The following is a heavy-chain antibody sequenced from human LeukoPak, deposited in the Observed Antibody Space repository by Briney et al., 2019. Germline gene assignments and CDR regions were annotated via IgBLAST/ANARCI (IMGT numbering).Heavy chain of an antibody. CDR2: ISSSKSYI. V-gene: IGHV3-21*01. D-gene: IGHD1-26*01. Sequence: GGSLRLSCEASGFSFTSYSMNWVRQAPGKGLEWVSSISSSKSYIFYADSVKGRFTISRDNAKNSLYLEMTSLRAEDTAVYYCASGSPAGDYWGQGTLVTVSS. CDR3: ASGSPAGDY. J-gene: IGHJ4*02. CDR1: GFSFTSYS.